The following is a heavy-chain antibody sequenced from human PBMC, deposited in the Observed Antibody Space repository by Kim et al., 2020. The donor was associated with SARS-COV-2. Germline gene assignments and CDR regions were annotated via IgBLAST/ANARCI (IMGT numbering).Heavy chain of an antibody. D-gene: IGHD6-19*01. CDR3: ARDSSVEELSWWLDP. Sequence: ASVKVSCKASGYTFSRYYMHWVRQAPGQGLEWMGIITPSGDSTSYAQKFQGRVTMTRDTSTTTDYMELSSLTSDDTAGYYCARDSSVEELSWWLDPWGQGTLFTLSS. V-gene: IGHV1-46*01. CDR1: GYTFSRYY. J-gene: IGHJ5*02. CDR2: ITPSGDST.